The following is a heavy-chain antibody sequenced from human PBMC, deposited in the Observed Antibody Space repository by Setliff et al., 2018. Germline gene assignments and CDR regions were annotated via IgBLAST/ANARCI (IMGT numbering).Heavy chain of an antibody. D-gene: IGHD3-10*01. CDR2: IRYDGSNK. CDR1: GFSFSRHW. V-gene: IGHV3-30*02. CDR3: ARDDGITMVRGVITYYYGMDV. J-gene: IGHJ6*02. Sequence: PGGSLRLSCVVSGFSFSRHWMHWVRQAPGKGLEWVAFIRYDGSNKYYVDSVKGRFAISRDNAKNSLYLQMNSLRAEDTAVYYCARDDGITMVRGVITYYYGMDVWGQGTTVTVTS.